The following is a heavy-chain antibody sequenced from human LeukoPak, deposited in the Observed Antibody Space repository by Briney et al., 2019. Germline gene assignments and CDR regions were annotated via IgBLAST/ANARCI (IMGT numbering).Heavy chain of an antibody. CDR3: ARDLYYYDSSGYPLG. J-gene: IGHJ4*02. V-gene: IGHV3-30*04. CDR1: GFTFSSYA. D-gene: IGHD3-22*01. Sequence: GGSLRLSCAASGFTFSSYAMHWVRQAPGKGLEWVAVISYDGSNKYYADSVKGRFTISRDNSKNTLYPQINSLRAEDTAVYYCARDLYYYDSSGYPLGWGQGTLVTVSS. CDR2: ISYDGSNK.